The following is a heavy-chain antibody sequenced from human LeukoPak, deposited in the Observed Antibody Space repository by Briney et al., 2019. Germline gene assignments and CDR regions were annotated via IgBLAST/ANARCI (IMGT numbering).Heavy chain of an antibody. CDR1: GYTFTGYY. CDR2: INPNSGGT. J-gene: IGHJ4*02. CDR3: ASPRQSSGSGRDDY. D-gene: IGHD6-19*01. Sequence: GASVKVSCKASGYTFTGYYMHWVRQAPGQGLEWMGWINPNSGGTNYAQKFQGRVTMTRDTSISTAYMELSRLRSDDTAVYYCASPRQSSGSGRDDYWGQGTLVTVSS. V-gene: IGHV1-2*02.